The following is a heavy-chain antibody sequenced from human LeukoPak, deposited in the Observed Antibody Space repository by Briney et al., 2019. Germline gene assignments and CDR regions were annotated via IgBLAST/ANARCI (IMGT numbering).Heavy chain of an antibody. Sequence: PGGSLRLSCAASGFTFSSYCMSWVRQAPGKGLEWVSNIKQYGSEKYYVHSVKGRFTISRDNAKNSLYLQMNSMRVEDTAVYYCARDLRYGGIPSDYWGQGTLVTVSS. CDR3: ARDLRYGGIPSDY. J-gene: IGHJ4*02. CDR2: IKQYGSEK. V-gene: IGHV3-7*01. D-gene: IGHD2-15*01. CDR1: GFTFSSYC.